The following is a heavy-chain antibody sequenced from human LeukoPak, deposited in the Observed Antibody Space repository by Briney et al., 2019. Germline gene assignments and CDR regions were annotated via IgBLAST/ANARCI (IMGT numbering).Heavy chain of an antibody. Sequence: SETLSLTCTVSGGSISSYYWSWIRQPPGKGLEWIGYIYYSGSTNYNPSLKSRVTISVDTSKNQFSLKLSSVTAADTAVYYCARSRYSYGYNYWGQGTLVTVSS. J-gene: IGHJ4*02. V-gene: IGHV4-59*08. D-gene: IGHD5-18*01. CDR2: IYYSGST. CDR1: GGSISSYY. CDR3: ARSRYSYGYNY.